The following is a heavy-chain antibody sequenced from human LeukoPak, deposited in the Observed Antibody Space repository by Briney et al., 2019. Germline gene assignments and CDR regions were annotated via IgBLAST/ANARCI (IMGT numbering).Heavy chain of an antibody. V-gene: IGHV1-18*01. CDR3: AIHDYSNYGSFDY. Sequence: GASVKVSCTASGYTFTSYGISWVRQAPGQGLEWMGWISAYNGNTNYAQKLKGRVTMTTDTSTSTAYMQLSSLRSDDTAVYYCAIHDYSNYGSFDYWGQGTLVTVSS. J-gene: IGHJ4*02. D-gene: IGHD4-11*01. CDR1: GYTFTSYG. CDR2: ISAYNGNT.